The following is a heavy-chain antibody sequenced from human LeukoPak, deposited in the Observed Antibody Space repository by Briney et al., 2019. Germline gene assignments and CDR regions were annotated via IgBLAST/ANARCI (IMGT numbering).Heavy chain of an antibody. Sequence: ASVKVSCKASGYAFTSYAMNWVRQAPGQGLEWMGWINTKTGTPSYAQGFTERFVFSLDTSVNTAYLQINHLNTEDTAVFYCTLGAVHWGQGSLVVVSS. J-gene: IGHJ4*02. CDR2: INTKTGTP. CDR1: GYAFTSYA. D-gene: IGHD1-26*01. CDR3: TLGAVH. V-gene: IGHV7-4-1*02.